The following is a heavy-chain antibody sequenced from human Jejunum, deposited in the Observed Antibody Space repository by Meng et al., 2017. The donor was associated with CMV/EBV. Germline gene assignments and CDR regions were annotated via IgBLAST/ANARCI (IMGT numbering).Heavy chain of an antibody. J-gene: IGHJ4*02. CDR1: GGVFNNYA. Sequence: QVPLLQSGAEVKSPGSSVRLSCKSSGGVFNNYALTWVRQAPGQGLEWMGGIIAVLRTPNYAPKFQGRLTITADASTDTTYMELSSLTSEDTAVYFCARGFTNGWQPFDFWGQGTLVTVSS. D-gene: IGHD2-8*01. CDR2: IIAVLRTP. V-gene: IGHV1-69*12. CDR3: ARGFTNGWQPFDF.